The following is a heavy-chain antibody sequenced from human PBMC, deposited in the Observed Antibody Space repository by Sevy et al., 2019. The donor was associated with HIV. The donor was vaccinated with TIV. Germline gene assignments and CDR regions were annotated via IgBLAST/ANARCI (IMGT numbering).Heavy chain of an antibody. Sequence: VGSLRLSCTASGFTFSSYDMNWVRQAPGKGLEWVSKISSSGSSIYYADSVKGRFTISRDNAKNSLNLQMNSLRAEDTAVYYCTGNGGAFDNGFDPWGQGTLVTVSS. V-gene: IGHV3-48*03. CDR3: TGNGGAFDNGFDP. J-gene: IGHJ5*02. CDR2: ISSSGSSI. CDR1: GFTFSSYD. D-gene: IGHD2-8*01.